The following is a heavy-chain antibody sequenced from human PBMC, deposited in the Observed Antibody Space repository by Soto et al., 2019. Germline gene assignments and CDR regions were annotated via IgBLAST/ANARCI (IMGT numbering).Heavy chain of an antibody. D-gene: IGHD5-18*01. J-gene: IGHJ4*02. Sequence: TSETLSLTCTVSGGSVSSGSYYWSWIRQPPGKGLEWIGYIYYSGSTNYNPSLKSRVTISVDTSKNQFSLKLSSVTAADTAVYYCARFPRGYSYGGYFDHWGQGTLVTVSS. CDR3: ARFPRGYSYGGYFDH. CDR1: GGSVSSGSYY. V-gene: IGHV4-61*01. CDR2: IYYSGST.